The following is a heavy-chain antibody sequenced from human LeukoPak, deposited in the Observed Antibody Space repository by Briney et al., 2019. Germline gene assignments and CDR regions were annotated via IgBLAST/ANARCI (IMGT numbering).Heavy chain of an antibody. CDR1: GGSISSSSYY. CDR2: IYYSGST. D-gene: IGHD3-3*01. CDR3: ARHDDFWSGYNWFDP. J-gene: IGHJ5*02. V-gene: IGHV4-39*01. Sequence: NPSETLSLTCTVSGGSISSSSYYSGWIRQPPGKGLEWIGSIYYSGSTYYNPSLKSRVTISVDTSKNQFSLKLSSVTAADTAVYYCARHDDFWSGYNWFDPWGQGTLVTVSS.